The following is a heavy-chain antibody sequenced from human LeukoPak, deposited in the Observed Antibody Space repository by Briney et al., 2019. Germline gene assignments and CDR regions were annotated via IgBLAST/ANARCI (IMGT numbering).Heavy chain of an antibody. CDR1: GFTFTNYA. Sequence: GGSLRLSCTASGFTFTNYAVHWVRQAPGKGLEWVALISYDESNKYYADSVKGRFTISRDNSKNTLYLQMSSLRAEDTAVFYCARYYYGSGTSFDPWGQGTLVTVSS. J-gene: IGHJ5*02. CDR3: ARYYYGSGTSFDP. CDR2: ISYDESNK. D-gene: IGHD3-10*01. V-gene: IGHV3-30*04.